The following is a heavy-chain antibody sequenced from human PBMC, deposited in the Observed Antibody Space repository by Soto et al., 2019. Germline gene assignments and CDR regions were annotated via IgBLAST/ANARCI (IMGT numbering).Heavy chain of an antibody. CDR1: GFTFSNYG. D-gene: IGHD3-10*01. CDR2: ISYDGSNK. Sequence: QVQLVESGGGVVQPGRSLRLSCAASGFTFSNYGMHWVRQAPGKGLEWVAVISYDGSNKYYADSVKGRFTISRDNSKNTLYLQMNSLRAEDTAVYFCAKWGLYGSGPPIYFFYGMDVWGQGTTVTVSS. V-gene: IGHV3-30*18. J-gene: IGHJ6*02. CDR3: AKWGLYGSGPPIYFFYGMDV.